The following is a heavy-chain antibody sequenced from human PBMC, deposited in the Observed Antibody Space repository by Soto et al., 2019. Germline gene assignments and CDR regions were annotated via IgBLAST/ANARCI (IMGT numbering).Heavy chain of an antibody. Sequence: SETLSLTCTVSGGSISSGGYYWSWIRQHPGKGLEWIGYIYYSGSTYYNPSLKSRVTISVDTSKNQFSLKLSSVTAADTAVYYCARDSTVTNYYGMDGWGQGTTVTVSS. CDR1: GGSISSGGYY. J-gene: IGHJ6*02. V-gene: IGHV4-31*03. CDR3: ARDSTVTNYYGMDG. CDR2: IYYSGST. D-gene: IGHD4-4*01.